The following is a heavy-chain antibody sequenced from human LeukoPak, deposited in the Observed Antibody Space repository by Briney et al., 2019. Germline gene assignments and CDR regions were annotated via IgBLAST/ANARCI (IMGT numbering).Heavy chain of an antibody. Sequence: PGGSLRLSCAASGFIFSKYGMSWVRQAPGKGLEWVSGIRGSGGTTYYADSVKGRFTISRDNSKNTLYLQMNSLRAEDTAVYYCARDSGSYYDSSGSFDYWGQGTLVTVSS. V-gene: IGHV3-23*01. CDR2: IRGSGGTT. CDR1: GFIFSKYG. J-gene: IGHJ4*02. CDR3: ARDSGSYYDSSGSFDY. D-gene: IGHD3-22*01.